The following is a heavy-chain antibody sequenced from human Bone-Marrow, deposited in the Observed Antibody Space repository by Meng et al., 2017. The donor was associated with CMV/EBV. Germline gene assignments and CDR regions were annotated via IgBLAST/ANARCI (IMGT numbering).Heavy chain of an antibody. CDR2: INPINGGT. V-gene: IGHV1-2*02. J-gene: IGHJ5*02. D-gene: IGHD1-26*01. CDR1: GYIFIDYF. Sequence: ASVKVSCKVSGYIFIDYFIHWVRRAPGRGLEWMGWINPINGGTHFAQKFQDRVTLTRDTSTNTAYMELSSLTSDDMAVYYCARPSGSAPNWFDPWGQGTLVTVSS. CDR3: ARPSGSAPNWFDP.